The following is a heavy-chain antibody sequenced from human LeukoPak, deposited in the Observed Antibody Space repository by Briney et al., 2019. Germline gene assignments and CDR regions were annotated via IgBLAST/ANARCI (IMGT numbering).Heavy chain of an antibody. Sequence: SETLSLTCTVSGGSISSYYWSWIRQPPGKGLEWIGYIYYSGSTNYNPPLKSRVTISVDTSKNQFSLRLSSVTAADTAVYYCARTQKNTYYDFWSGREYNWFDPWGQGTLVTVSS. J-gene: IGHJ5*02. CDR2: IYYSGST. V-gene: IGHV4-59*01. CDR3: ARTQKNTYYDFWSGREYNWFDP. CDR1: GGSISSYY. D-gene: IGHD3-3*01.